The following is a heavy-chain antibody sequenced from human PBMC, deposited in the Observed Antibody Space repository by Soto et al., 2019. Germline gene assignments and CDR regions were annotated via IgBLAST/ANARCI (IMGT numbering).Heavy chain of an antibody. V-gene: IGHV2-5*02. CDR1: GFSLSTSGVG. D-gene: IGHD3-9*01. CDR3: QHRSVALRYFDWFPVGSDAFDI. Sequence: ESGPTLVKPPQTLTLTCTFSGFSLSTSGVGVGWIRQPPGKPLEWLTLIYWADDKSYSPSLKSRLTITKDTSKNQVGLTMTNMDPVDTAISYCQHRSVALRYFDWFPVGSDAFDIWGQGTMVTVSS. J-gene: IGHJ3*02. CDR2: IYWADDK.